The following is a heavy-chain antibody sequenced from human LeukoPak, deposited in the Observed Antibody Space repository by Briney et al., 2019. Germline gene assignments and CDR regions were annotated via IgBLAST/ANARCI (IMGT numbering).Heavy chain of an antibody. CDR2: IIPIFGTA. D-gene: IGHD6-13*01. J-gene: IGHJ4*02. V-gene: IGHV1-69*05. CDR3: ARNIAAAGTVFGY. CDR1: GGTFSSYA. Sequence: ASVKVSCNASGGTFSSYAISWVRQAPGQGLEWMGGIIPIFGTANYAQKFQGRVTITTDESTSTAYMELSSLRSEDTAVYYCARNIAAAGTVFGYWGQGTLVTVSS.